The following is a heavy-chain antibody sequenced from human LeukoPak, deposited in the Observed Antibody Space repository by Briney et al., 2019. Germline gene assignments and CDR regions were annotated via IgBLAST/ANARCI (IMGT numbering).Heavy chain of an antibody. D-gene: IGHD2-21*02. CDR2: IYYSGST. J-gene: IGHJ4*02. V-gene: IGHV4-59*06. CDR3: ARAYCGGDCYSFDY. CDR1: GGSISSYY. Sequence: SETLSLTCTVSGGSISSYYWSWIRQHPGKGLEWIGYIYYSGSTYYNPSLKSRVTISVDTSKNQFSLKLSSVTAADTAVYYCARAYCGGDCYSFDYWGQGTLVTVSS.